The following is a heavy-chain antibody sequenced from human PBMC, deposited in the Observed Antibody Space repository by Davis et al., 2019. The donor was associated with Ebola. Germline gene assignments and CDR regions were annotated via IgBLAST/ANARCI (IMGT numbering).Heavy chain of an antibody. CDR1: GFTFSSYA. J-gene: IGHJ4*02. CDR2: INAGNGNT. Sequence: PGRSLKISCAASGFTFSSYAMSWVRQAPGQRLEWMGWINAGNGNTKYSQKFQGRVTITRDTSASTAYMELSSLRSEDTAVYYCARGDQADYWGQGTLVTVSS. V-gene: IGHV1-3*01. CDR3: ARGDQADY.